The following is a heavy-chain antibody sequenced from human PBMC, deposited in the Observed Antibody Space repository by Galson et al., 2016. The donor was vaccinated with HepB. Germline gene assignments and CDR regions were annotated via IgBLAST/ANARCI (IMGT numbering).Heavy chain of an antibody. CDR3: ARGASYVSGGYYTWFDP. J-gene: IGHJ5*02. CDR2: INAGNGYT. D-gene: IGHD3-10*01. CDR1: GYTFSNYG. V-gene: IGHV1-3*01. Sequence: SVKVSCKASGYTFSNYGIHWVRQAPGQGLDWMGWINAGNGYTKYSQKFQGRVTITRDTSASTAYMGLSSLRYEDTAVYYCARGASYVSGGYYTWFDPWGQGTLVTVSS.